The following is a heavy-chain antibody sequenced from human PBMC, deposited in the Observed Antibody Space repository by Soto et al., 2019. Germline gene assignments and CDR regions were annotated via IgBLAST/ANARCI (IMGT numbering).Heavy chain of an antibody. V-gene: IGHV4-61*01. CDR3: ATATQERAEDIVVVLGLENYYYGMDV. D-gene: IGHD2-2*01. Sequence: SETLSLTCTVSGGSVSSGSYYWSWIRQPPGKGLEWIVYIYYSGSTNYNPSLKSRVTISVDTSKNQFSLKLSSVTAAATDVYYCATATQERAEDIVVVLGLENYYYGMDVWGQGTMVTVSS. J-gene: IGHJ6*02. CDR1: GGSVSSGSYY. CDR2: IYYSGST.